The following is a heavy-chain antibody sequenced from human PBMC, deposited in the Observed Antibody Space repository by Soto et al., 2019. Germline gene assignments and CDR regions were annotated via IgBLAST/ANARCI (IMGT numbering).Heavy chain of an antibody. V-gene: IGHV3-23*01. J-gene: IGHJ4*02. D-gene: IGHD3-22*01. CDR3: AKLASYYDSSGCLLDY. Sequence: GGSLRLSCAASGFTFSSYAMSWVRQAPGKGLEWVSAISGSGGSTYYADSVKGRFTISRDNSKNTLYLQMNSLRAEDTAVYYCAKLASYYDSSGCLLDYWGQGTLVTVSS. CDR1: GFTFSSYA. CDR2: ISGSGGST.